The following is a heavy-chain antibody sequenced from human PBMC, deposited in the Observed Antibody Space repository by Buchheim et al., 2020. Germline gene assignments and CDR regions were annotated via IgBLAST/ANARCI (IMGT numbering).Heavy chain of an antibody. D-gene: IGHD4-23*01. V-gene: IGHV3-21*01. J-gene: IGHJ4*02. Sequence: EVQLVESGGGLVKPGGSLRLSCAASGFTFSSYSMNWVRQAPGKGPEWVSSVSSSGSYIYYADSVKGRFTISRDNAKNSLYLQMNSLRVEDTAVYYCARDRGDGGIFDYWGQGAL. CDR1: GFTFSSYS. CDR3: ARDRGDGGIFDY. CDR2: VSSSGSYI.